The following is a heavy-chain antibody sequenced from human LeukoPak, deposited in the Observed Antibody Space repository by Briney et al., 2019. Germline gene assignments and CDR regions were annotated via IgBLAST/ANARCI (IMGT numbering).Heavy chain of an antibody. J-gene: IGHJ5*02. CDR3: ARDTTYYDFWSGHQGFDP. CDR1: GGSISSYC. V-gene: IGHV4-59*01. CDR2: IYYSGST. D-gene: IGHD3-3*01. Sequence: SETLSLTCTVSGGSISSYCWSWIRQPPGKGLEWIGYIYYSGSTNYNPSLKSRVTISVDTSKNQFSLKLSSVTAADTAVYYCARDTTYYDFWSGHQGFDPWGQGTLVTVSS.